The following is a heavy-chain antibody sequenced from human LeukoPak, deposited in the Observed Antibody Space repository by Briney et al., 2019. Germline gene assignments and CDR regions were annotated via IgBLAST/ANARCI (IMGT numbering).Heavy chain of an antibody. J-gene: IGHJ3*02. Sequence: SETLSLTCTVSGGSISSSSYYWGWIRQPPGKGLEWIGSIYYSGSTYYNPSLKSRVTISVDTSKNQFSLKLSSVTAADTAVYYCVRDKGGAYGDYLNAFEIWGQGTMVTVSS. CDR1: GGSISSSSYY. CDR2: IYYSGST. CDR3: VRDKGGAYGDYLNAFEI. D-gene: IGHD4-17*01. V-gene: IGHV4-39*07.